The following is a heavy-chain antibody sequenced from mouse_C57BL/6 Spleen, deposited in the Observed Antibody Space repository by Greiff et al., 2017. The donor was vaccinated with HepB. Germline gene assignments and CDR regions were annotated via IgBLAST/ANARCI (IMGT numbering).Heavy chain of an antibody. D-gene: IGHD2-3*01. CDR1: GYSFTGYY. CDR2: INPSTGGT. V-gene: IGHV1-42*01. Sequence: VQLQQSGPELVKPGASVKISCKASGYSFTGYYMNWVKQSPEKSLEWIGEINPSTGGTTYNQKFKAKATLTVDKSSSTAYMQLKSLTSEDSAVYYCASRDGYSYYFDYWGQGTTLTVSS. J-gene: IGHJ2*01. CDR3: ASRDGYSYYFDY.